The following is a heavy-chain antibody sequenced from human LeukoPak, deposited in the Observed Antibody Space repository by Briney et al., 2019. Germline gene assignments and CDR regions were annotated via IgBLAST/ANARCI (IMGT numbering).Heavy chain of an antibody. CDR3: ASSYSSGWYNGYYYYYMDV. Sequence: KTSETLSLTCTVSGGSISSYYWSWIRQPAGKGLEWIGRIYTSGSTNYNPSLKSRVTMSVDTSKNQFSLKLSSVTAADTAVYYCASSYSSGWYNGYYYYYMDVWGKGTTVTISS. J-gene: IGHJ6*03. D-gene: IGHD6-19*01. CDR1: GGSISSYY. CDR2: IYTSGST. V-gene: IGHV4-4*07.